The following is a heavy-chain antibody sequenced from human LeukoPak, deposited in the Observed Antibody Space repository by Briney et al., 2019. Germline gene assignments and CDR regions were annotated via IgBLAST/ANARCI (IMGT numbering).Heavy chain of an antibody. CDR1: GGSFSGYY. J-gene: IGHJ5*02. Sequence: PSETLSLTCAVYGGSFSGYYWSWIRRPPGKGLEWIGEINHSGSTNYNPSLKSRVTISVDTSKNQFSLKLSSVTAADTAVYYCAREKLLWFGLDPWGQGTLVTVSS. CDR3: AREKLLWFGLDP. V-gene: IGHV4-34*01. D-gene: IGHD3-10*01. CDR2: INHSGST.